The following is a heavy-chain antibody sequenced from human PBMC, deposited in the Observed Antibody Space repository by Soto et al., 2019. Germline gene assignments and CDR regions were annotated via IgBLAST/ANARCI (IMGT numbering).Heavy chain of an antibody. Sequence: GGSLRLSCVVSGFSFRSFWMSWVRQAPGKGLEWVANIKEDGSEEVYMDSVKGRFTISRDNAKNSLFLQMDSLRVEDAAVYYCARDPYEYGGNGYGMDVWGQGTTVTVSS. CDR1: GFSFRSFW. D-gene: IGHD5-12*01. V-gene: IGHV3-7*05. CDR2: IKEDGSEE. J-gene: IGHJ6*02. CDR3: ARDPYEYGGNGYGMDV.